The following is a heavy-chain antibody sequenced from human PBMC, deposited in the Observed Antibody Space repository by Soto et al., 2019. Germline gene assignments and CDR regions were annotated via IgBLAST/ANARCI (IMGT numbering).Heavy chain of an antibody. Sequence: ASVKVSCKSSGYPFTHYGITWIRQAPGQGLEWMGWISPFNGNTNYGQTLQGRVTLTTDTSTSTVFMELRSLTSDDTAAYYCARDQSFDRTYYYGMDVWGQGTTVTVSS. V-gene: IGHV1-18*01. D-gene: IGHD3-16*01. CDR1: GYPFTHYG. CDR2: ISPFNGNT. J-gene: IGHJ6*02. CDR3: ARDQSFDRTYYYGMDV.